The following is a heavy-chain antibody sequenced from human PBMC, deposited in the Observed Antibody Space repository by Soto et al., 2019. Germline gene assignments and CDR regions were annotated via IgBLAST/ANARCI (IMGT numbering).Heavy chain of an antibody. J-gene: IGHJ4*02. CDR3: ATHPYYYDSSGYYT. CDR2: IYPGDSDT. D-gene: IGHD3-22*01. V-gene: IGHV5-51*01. CDR1: GHSYTTYW. Sequence: GESLQISCKGSGHSYTTYWIGWVRQIPWKGLEWMGVIYPGDSDTRYSPSFQGQVTISADKSTSTAYLQWSSLKASDTAMYYCATHPYYYDSSGYYTRGQGTLVTVSS.